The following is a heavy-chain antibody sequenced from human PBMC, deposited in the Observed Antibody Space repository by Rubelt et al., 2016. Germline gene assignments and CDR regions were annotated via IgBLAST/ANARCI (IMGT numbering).Heavy chain of an antibody. Sequence: HSGSTNYNPSLKSRVTISVDTSKNQFSLKLSSVTAADTAVYYCAAEKNYYYGMDVWGQGTTVTVSS. CDR2: HSGST. J-gene: IGHJ6*02. V-gene: IGHV4-30-2*04. D-gene: IGHD1-14*01. CDR3: AAEKNYYYGMDV.